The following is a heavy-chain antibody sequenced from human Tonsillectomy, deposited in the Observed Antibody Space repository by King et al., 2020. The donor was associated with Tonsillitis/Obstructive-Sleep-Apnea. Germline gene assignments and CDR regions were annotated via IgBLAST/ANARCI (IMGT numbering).Heavy chain of an antibody. Sequence: QLQESGPGLVKPSETLSLTCTVSGGSVSSGSYYWSWIRQPPGKGLECIGYIYFSGSTNHNPSLKSRVTISVDTSKNQLSLKVSSVTAADTAVYYCARALGYSSWFDPWGQGTLVTVSS. J-gene: IGHJ5*02. V-gene: IGHV4-61*01. CDR2: IYFSGST. CDR1: GGSVSSGSYY. D-gene: IGHD6-13*01. CDR3: ARALGYSSWFDP.